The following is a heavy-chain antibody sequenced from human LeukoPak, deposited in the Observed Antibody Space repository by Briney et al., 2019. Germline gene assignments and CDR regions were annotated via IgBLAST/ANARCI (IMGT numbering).Heavy chain of an antibody. Sequence: GGSLRLSCAASGFTFSSYAMSWVRQAPGKGLEWVSAISGSGGSTYYADTVKGRFTISRDNSKNTLYLQMNSLRAEDTAVYYCAKAYDSSGYCYDYWGQGTLVTVSS. V-gene: IGHV3-23*01. CDR2: ISGSGGST. D-gene: IGHD3-22*01. CDR3: AKAYDSSGYCYDY. CDR1: GFTFSSYA. J-gene: IGHJ4*02.